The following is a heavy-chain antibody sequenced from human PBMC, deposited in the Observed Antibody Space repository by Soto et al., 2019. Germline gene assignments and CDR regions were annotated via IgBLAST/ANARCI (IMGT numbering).Heavy chain of an antibody. Sequence: GGSLRLSCAASGFTFSGSAMHWVRQASGKGLEWVGRIRSKANSYATAYAASVKGRFTISRDDSKNTAYLQMNSLKTEDTAVYYCTSNRHYDFWSGYRLDYWGQGTLVTVSS. CDR1: GFTFSGSA. CDR3: TSNRHYDFWSGYRLDY. V-gene: IGHV3-73*01. CDR2: IRSKANSYAT. J-gene: IGHJ4*02. D-gene: IGHD3-3*01.